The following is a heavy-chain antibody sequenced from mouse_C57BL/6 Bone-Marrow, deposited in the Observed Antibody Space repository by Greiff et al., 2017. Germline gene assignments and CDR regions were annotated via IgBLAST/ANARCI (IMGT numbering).Heavy chain of an antibody. CDR1: GYTFTDYY. V-gene: IGHV1-26*01. Sequence: VQLQQSGPELVKPGASVKISCKASGYTFTDYYMNWVKQSHGKSLEWIGDINPNDGGTSYNQKFKGKATLTVDKSSSTAYMELRSLTSEDSAVYYCARKQGSYYFDYWGQGTTLTVSS. CDR3: ARKQGSYYFDY. CDR2: INPNDGGT. J-gene: IGHJ2*01.